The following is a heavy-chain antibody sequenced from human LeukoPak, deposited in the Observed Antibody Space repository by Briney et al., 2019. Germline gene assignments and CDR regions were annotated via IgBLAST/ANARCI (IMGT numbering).Heavy chain of an antibody. J-gene: IGHJ5*02. Sequence: ASVKVSCKASGYTFTSYAMHWVRQAPGQRLEWMGWINAGNGITKYSQKFQGRVTITRDTSASTAYMELSSLRSEDTAVYYCARDRVEGSGLNYNWFDPWGQGTLVTVSS. CDR3: ARDRVEGSGLNYNWFDP. CDR2: INAGNGIT. D-gene: IGHD6-19*01. V-gene: IGHV1-3*01. CDR1: GYTFTSYA.